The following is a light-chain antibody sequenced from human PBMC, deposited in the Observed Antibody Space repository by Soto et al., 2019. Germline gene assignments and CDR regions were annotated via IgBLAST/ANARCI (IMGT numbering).Light chain of an antibody. CDR3: QQYGSSPPT. J-gene: IGKJ1*01. Sequence: EFVLTQSPVTLSLSPGERATLSCRASQSVSSSYLAWYQQIPGQAPRLLINDASRRATGIPDRFSGSGSGTDFTLTISRLEPEDFAVYYCQQYGSSPPTFGQGTKVDIK. V-gene: IGKV3-20*01. CDR2: DAS. CDR1: QSVSSSY.